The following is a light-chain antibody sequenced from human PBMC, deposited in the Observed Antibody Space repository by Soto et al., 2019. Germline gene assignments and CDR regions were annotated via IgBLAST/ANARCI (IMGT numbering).Light chain of an antibody. V-gene: IGKV3D-15*01. CDR3: QQYNNWPLT. Sequence: IVLTQAPGTLSLSPGERATLSCRASQSVSSSYLAWYQQKPGQAPRLLIYGASTRATGIPARFSGSGSGTDFTLTISSLQSEDFAVYYCQQYNNWPLTFGAGTKVDIK. CDR2: GAS. J-gene: IGKJ4*01. CDR1: QSVSSSY.